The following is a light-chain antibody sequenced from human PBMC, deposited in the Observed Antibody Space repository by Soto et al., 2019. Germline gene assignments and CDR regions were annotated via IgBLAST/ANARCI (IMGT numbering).Light chain of an antibody. CDR1: QSVSNSY. CDR2: GAS. CDR3: QQYGSTWT. Sequence: EIVLTQSPGTLSSSPGQRATLSCRASQSVSNSYVAWYQLRPGQAPRLLIFGASTRAAGVPDRFSGSESGTDFTLTISRLEHEDFAVYYCQQYGSTWTFGQGTKVEI. V-gene: IGKV3-20*01. J-gene: IGKJ1*01.